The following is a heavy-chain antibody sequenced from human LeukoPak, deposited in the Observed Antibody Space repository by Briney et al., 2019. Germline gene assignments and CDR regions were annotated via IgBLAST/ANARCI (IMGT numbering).Heavy chain of an antibody. J-gene: IGHJ4*02. CDR3: AKDKEAVPVYFDY. D-gene: IGHD2-2*01. CDR1: GFTFSSYA. Sequence: GGSLRLSCAASGFTFSSYAMSWVRQAPGKGLEWVLAISGSGGSTYYADSVKGRFTISRDNSKNTLYLQMNSLRAEDTAVYYCAKDKEAVPVYFDYWGQGTLVTVSS. V-gene: IGHV3-23*01. CDR2: ISGSGGST.